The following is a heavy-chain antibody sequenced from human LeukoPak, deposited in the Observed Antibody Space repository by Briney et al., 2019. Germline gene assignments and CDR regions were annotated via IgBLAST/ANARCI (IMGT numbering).Heavy chain of an antibody. CDR3: ARDYDYFSGHNLDAFDV. D-gene: IGHD3-16*01. CDR1: GLNFSSYR. J-gene: IGHJ3*01. V-gene: IGHV3-7*01. CDR2: IKEDGSAK. Sequence: GGSLRLSCVASGLNFSSYRMTWVRQAPGKGPEWVANIKEDGSAKSYVDSVKGRFTISRDNAKNSLYLQMNSLRVEDTAVYYCARDYDYFSGHNLDAFDVWGQGTTVTVSS.